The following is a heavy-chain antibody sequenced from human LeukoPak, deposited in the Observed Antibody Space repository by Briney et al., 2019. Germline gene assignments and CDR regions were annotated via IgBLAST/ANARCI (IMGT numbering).Heavy chain of an antibody. CDR2: ISGSGGST. V-gene: IGHV3-23*01. CDR3: AKDPWVVQDLVGYYFDY. Sequence: PGGSLRPSCAASGFTFSSYAMSWVRQAPGKGLEWVSAISGSGGSTYYADSVKGRFTISRDNSKNTLYLQMNSLRAEDTAVYYCAKDPWVVQDLVGYYFDYWGQGALVTVSS. D-gene: IGHD2-2*01. J-gene: IGHJ4*02. CDR1: GFTFSSYA.